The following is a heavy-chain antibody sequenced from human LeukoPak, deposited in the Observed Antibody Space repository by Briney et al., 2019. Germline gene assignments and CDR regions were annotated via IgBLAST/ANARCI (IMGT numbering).Heavy chain of an antibody. D-gene: IGHD3-16*01. CDR2: ISGSGGNT. CDR1: GFTFRRYG. CDR3: AKALGGYHFDY. Sequence: GGSLRLSCAASGFTFRRYGMSWVRQAPGKGLEWVSSISGSGGNTYYADSVKGRFTTSRDNSKNTLFLHMNSLRAEDTAVYYCAKALGGYHFDYWGQGTLVTVSS. J-gene: IGHJ4*02. V-gene: IGHV3-23*01.